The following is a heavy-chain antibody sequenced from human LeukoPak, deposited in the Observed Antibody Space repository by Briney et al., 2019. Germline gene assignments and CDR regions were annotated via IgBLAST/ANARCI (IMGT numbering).Heavy chain of an antibody. CDR1: GFTFSDYY. Sequence: GGSLRLSCAASGFTFSDYYMSWIRQAPGKGLEWVSYISSSGSTIYYADSVKGRFTITRDNAKNSLYLQMNSLRAEDTAVYYCARDHYYDSSGYFLDYWGQGTLVTVSS. D-gene: IGHD3-22*01. J-gene: IGHJ4*02. CDR3: ARDHYYDSSGYFLDY. V-gene: IGHV3-11*01. CDR2: ISSSGSTI.